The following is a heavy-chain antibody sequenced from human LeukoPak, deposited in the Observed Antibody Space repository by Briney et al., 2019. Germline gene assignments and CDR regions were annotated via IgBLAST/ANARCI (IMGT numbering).Heavy chain of an antibody. CDR1: GFTFSNHA. J-gene: IGHJ5*02. D-gene: IGHD3-10*01. CDR3: ARERISGRGSGRAYNWFDP. Sequence: GGSLRLSCAASGFTFSNHAMSWVRQPPAKGLGWGSIIYSRGATSHANPVNGRFAISRHNSNNTPHPPMNSLRAEGTAVYYCARERISGRGSGRAYNWFDPWGQGTLVTVSS. V-gene: IGHV3-66*01. CDR2: IYSRGAT.